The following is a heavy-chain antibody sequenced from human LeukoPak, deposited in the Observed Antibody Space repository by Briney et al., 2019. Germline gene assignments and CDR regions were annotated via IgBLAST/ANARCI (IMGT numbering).Heavy chain of an antibody. Sequence: GGSLRLSCEASGFSMSGYWMSWVRQAPGKGLEWVGNIKQDGSERNYVDSVKGRFTISRDNAKKSLYLQINSLRAEDTAVYYCARDWGAYYHFFDYWGQGTLVTVSS. CDR3: ARDWGAYYHFFDY. CDR1: GFSMSGYW. D-gene: IGHD3-22*01. CDR2: IKQDGSER. J-gene: IGHJ4*02. V-gene: IGHV3-7*01.